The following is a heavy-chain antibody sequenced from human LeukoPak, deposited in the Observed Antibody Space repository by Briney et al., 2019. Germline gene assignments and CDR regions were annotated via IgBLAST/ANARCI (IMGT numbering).Heavy chain of an antibody. D-gene: IGHD6-13*01. J-gene: IGHJ4*02. CDR3: ARGPDGCGSSCSLDY. CDR2: IYYSGST. V-gene: IGHV4-59*01. Sequence: SETLSLTRTVSGGSISSYYWSWIRQPPGKGLEWIGYIYYSGSTNYNPSLKSRVTISVDTSKNQFSLKLSSVTAADTAVYYCARGPDGCGSSCSLDYWGQGTLVTVSS. CDR1: GGSISSYY.